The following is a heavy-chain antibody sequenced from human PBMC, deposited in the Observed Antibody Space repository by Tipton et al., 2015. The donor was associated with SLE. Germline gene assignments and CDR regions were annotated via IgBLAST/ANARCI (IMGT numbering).Heavy chain of an antibody. D-gene: IGHD4-17*01. V-gene: IGHV4-39*07. CDR1: GGSISSSSYY. Sequence: TLSLTCTVSGGSISSSSYYWGWIRQPPGKGLGGIGSIYYSGSTYYNPSLKSRVTISVDTSKNQFSLKLSSVTAADTAVYYCAREDYGDYGGYYYYYGMDVWGQGTTVTVSS. CDR2: IYYSGST. J-gene: IGHJ6*02. CDR3: AREDYGDYGGYYYYYGMDV.